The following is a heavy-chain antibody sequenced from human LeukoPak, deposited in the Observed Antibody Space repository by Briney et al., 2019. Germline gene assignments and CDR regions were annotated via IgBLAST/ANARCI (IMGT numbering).Heavy chain of an antibody. Sequence: GGSLRLSCVVSGFTFSSYSMAWVRQAPGKGLECVSSILNDGSYIYYADSVKGRFTISRDNAKNSLHLEMNSLRAEDTAVYYCVRDSYCVNGKCFDHWGQGTLVTVSS. CDR3: VRDSYCVNGKCFDH. J-gene: IGHJ4*02. CDR1: GFTFSSYS. V-gene: IGHV3-21*01. D-gene: IGHD2-21*01. CDR2: ILNDGSYI.